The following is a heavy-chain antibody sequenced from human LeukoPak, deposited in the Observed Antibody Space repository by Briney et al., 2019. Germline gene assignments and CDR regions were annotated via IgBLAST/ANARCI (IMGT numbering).Heavy chain of an antibody. CDR1: GGSLSGDY. D-gene: IGHD6-13*01. CDR3: ARDLATAATADRAFDI. V-gene: IGHV4-59*01. J-gene: IGHJ3*02. CDR2: IYYTGTT. Sequence: SETLSLTCTVSGGSLSGDYWNWIRQPPGKGLEWIGYIYYTGTTDYSPSLKSRVTISLDMSKNQFSLKLRSVTAADTAVYYCARDLATAATADRAFDIWGPGTMVTVSS.